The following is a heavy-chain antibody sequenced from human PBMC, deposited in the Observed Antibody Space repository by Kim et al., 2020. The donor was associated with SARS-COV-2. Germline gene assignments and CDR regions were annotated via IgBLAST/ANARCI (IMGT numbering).Heavy chain of an antibody. D-gene: IGHD4-17*01. CDR3: ARSTTVTSRNWFDP. J-gene: IGHJ5*02. CDR2: ISSGGSTI. CDR1: GFTLSSYE. Sequence: GGSLRLSCAASGFTLSSYEMNWVRQAPGKGLEWLSYISSGGSTIYYADSVKGRFTISRDNAQNSLYLQMNSLGAEDTAVYYWARSTTVTSRNWFDPWGQGTLVTVSS. V-gene: IGHV3-48*03.